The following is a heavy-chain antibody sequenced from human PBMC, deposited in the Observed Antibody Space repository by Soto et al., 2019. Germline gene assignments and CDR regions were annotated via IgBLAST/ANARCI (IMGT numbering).Heavy chain of an antibody. J-gene: IGHJ6*02. D-gene: IGHD1-1*01. V-gene: IGHV3-30*18. Sequence: GGSLRLSCAASGFTFRTYGMHWVRQAPGKGLEWVAVLSYDGSNKYFADSVKGRFTISRDNSKNTLFLQMNSLRAEDTAVYYCAKALNNRNDGYYYGLDVWGPGTTVTVSS. CDR3: AKALNNRNDGYYYGLDV. CDR1: GFTFRTYG. CDR2: LSYDGSNK.